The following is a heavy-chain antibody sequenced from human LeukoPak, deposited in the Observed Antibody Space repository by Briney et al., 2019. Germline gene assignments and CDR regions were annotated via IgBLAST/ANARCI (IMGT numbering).Heavy chain of an antibody. V-gene: IGHV4-59*08. D-gene: IGHD3-22*01. CDR2: IYYSGST. CDR1: GGSISSYY. J-gene: IGHJ5*02. CDR3: ARVTYYYDSSGQSSPNWFDP. Sequence: PSETLSLTCTVSGGSISSYYWSWIRQPPGKGLEWIGYIYYSGSTNYNPSLKSRVTISVDTSKNQFSLKLSSVTAADTAVYYCARVTYYYDSSGQSSPNWFDPWGQGTLVTVSS.